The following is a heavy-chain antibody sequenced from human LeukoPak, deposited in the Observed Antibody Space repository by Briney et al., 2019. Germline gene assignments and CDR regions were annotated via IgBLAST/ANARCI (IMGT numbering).Heavy chain of an antibody. D-gene: IGHD6-13*01. CDR1: GFTFSSYW. Sequence: GGSLRLSCAASGFTFSSYWMSWVRQAPGKGLEWVANIKQDGSEKYYVDSVKGRFTISRDNAKNSLYLQMNSLRAEDTAVYYCARRAGSSWYNDWFDPWGQGTLVTVSS. CDR3: ARRAGSSWYNDWFDP. CDR2: IKQDGSEK. V-gene: IGHV3-7*01. J-gene: IGHJ5*02.